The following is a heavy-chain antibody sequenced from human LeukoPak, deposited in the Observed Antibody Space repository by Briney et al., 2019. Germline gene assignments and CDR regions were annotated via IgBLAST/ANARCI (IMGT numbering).Heavy chain of an antibody. D-gene: IGHD4-23*01. J-gene: IGHJ4*02. CDR3: AKDSRVVTDMPGDY. Sequence: GGSLRLSCAASGFTFSSYVMTWVRQPPGKGLEWVSSLSGGGGVAYYADSVKGRFTISRDNSKNTLFLQMNSLRAEDTAVYYCAKDSRVVTDMPGDYWGQGTLVTVSS. V-gene: IGHV3-23*01. CDR1: GFTFSSYV. CDR2: LSGGGGVA.